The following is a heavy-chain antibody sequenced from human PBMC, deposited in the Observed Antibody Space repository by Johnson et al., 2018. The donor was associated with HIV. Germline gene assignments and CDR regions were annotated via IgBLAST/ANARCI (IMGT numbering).Heavy chain of an antibody. CDR2: INSYVSIT. CDR3: ARETDIAPYSGSYPTQAFDP. Sequence: VQLVESGGGLAQPGVSLRLSCAASGFTFSSYWTHSVRQAPGMGLVWVSRINSYVSITRYADSVKGRFTISRDNAKNTLYLQMNSLRAEDTAVYYCARETDIAPYSGSYPTQAFDPWGQGTVVTVSP. J-gene: IGHJ3*01. D-gene: IGHD1-26*01. CDR1: GFTFSSYW. V-gene: IGHV3-74*01.